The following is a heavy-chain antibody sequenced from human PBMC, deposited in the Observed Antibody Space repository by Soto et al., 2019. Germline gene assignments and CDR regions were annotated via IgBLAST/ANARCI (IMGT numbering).Heavy chain of an antibody. V-gene: IGHV3-15*01. D-gene: IGHD4-17*01. CDR1: GFTFSNAW. Sequence: GGSLRLSCVGSGFTFSNAWMSWVRQAPGKGLEWVGRIKSKTDGGSTYYADSVKGRFTISRDTSKNTLFLQMNSLRAEDTAVYYCAKDRYGDYGGIDYWGQGTMVTVSS. CDR3: AKDRYGDYGGIDY. CDR2: IKSKTDGGST. J-gene: IGHJ4*02.